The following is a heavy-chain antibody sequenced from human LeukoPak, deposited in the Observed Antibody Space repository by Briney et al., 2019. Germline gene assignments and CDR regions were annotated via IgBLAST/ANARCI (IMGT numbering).Heavy chain of an antibody. D-gene: IGHD4-11*01. V-gene: IGHV4-59*11. CDR1: GGSISSHY. J-gene: IGHJ4*02. CDR2: IYYSGST. Sequence: SETLSLTCTVSGGSISSHYWSWIRQPPGKGLEWIGYIYYSGSTNYNPSLKSRVTISVDTSKNQFSLKLSSVTAADTAVYYCARIDTVTTLPYFDYWGQGTLVTVSS. CDR3: ARIDTVTTLPYFDY.